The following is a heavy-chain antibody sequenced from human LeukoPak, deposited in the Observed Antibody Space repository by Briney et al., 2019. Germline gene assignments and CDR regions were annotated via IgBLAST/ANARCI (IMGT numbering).Heavy chain of an antibody. CDR2: INPSGGST. CDR3: ARESEANYCTSTTCSRGSMDV. Sequence: ASVKVSCKASGYTFTSNYIHWVRQAPGQGLEWMGIINPSGGSTSYAQKFQGRVTMTRDTSTSTVYMELSSLRSEDTAVYYCARESEANYCTSTTCSRGSMDVWGQGTTVTVSS. D-gene: IGHD2-2*01. CDR1: GYTFTSNY. J-gene: IGHJ6*02. V-gene: IGHV1-46*01.